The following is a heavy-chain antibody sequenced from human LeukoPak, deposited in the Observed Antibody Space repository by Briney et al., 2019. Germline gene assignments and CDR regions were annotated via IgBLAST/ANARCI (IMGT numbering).Heavy chain of an antibody. V-gene: IGHV1-2*02. D-gene: IGHD5-24*01. Sequence: ASVKVSCKASGYTFTGYYMHWVRQAPGQGPEWMGWINPNSGGTNYAQKFQGRVTMTRDTSISTAYMELSRLRSDDTAVYYCAMLLEMATINDYWGQGTLVTVSS. CDR3: AMLLEMATINDY. CDR1: GYTFTGYY. J-gene: IGHJ4*02. CDR2: INPNSGGT.